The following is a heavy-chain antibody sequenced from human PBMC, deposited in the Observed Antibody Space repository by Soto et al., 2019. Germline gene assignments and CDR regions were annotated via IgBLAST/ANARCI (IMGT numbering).Heavy chain of an antibody. D-gene: IGHD2-15*01. CDR2: INHSGST. Sequence: SETLSLTCAVYGGSFSGYYWSWIRQPPGKGLEWIGEINHSGSTNYNPSLKSRVTISVDTSKNQFSLKLSSVTAADTAVYYCARGYCSGGSCYPSPGYWGQGTLGTVSS. CDR1: GGSFSGYY. V-gene: IGHV4-34*01. CDR3: ARGYCSGGSCYPSPGY. J-gene: IGHJ4*02.